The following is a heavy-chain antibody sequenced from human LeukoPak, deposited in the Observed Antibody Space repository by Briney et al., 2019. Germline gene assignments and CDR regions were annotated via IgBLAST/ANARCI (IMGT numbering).Heavy chain of an antibody. CDR1: GFSFSRYW. J-gene: IGHJ4*02. D-gene: IGHD2-15*01. V-gene: IGHV3-7*03. CDR3: APLRGWSSFDY. CDR2: IMEDGSEK. Sequence: GGSLRLSCAASGFSFSRYWMSWVRQAPGKGLEWVANIMEDGSEKYYVGSVRGRFTISRDNAKNSLYLQMNSLRAEDTAVYYCAPLRGWSSFDYWGQGTLVTVSS.